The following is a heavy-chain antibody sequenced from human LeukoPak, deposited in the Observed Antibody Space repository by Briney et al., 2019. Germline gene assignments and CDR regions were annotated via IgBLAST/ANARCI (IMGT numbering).Heavy chain of an antibody. Sequence: SQTLSLTCTVPGGSINNGGYYWSWIRQHPGKGLEWIGYIYYSGSSYYNPSLRSRVTISVDTSKNHFSLKLSSVTAADTAVYYCARNRDGYNSFDYWGQGTLVTVSS. J-gene: IGHJ4*02. V-gene: IGHV4-31*03. CDR3: ARNRDGYNSFDY. D-gene: IGHD5-24*01. CDR1: GGSINNGGYY. CDR2: IYYSGSS.